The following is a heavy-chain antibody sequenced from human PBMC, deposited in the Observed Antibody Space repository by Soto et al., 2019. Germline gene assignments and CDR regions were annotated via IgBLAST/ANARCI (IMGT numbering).Heavy chain of an antibody. J-gene: IGHJ5*02. Sequence: SETLSLTCTVSGGSISSGGYYWSWIRQHPGKGLEWIGYIYYSGSTYYNPSLKSRVTISVDTSKNQFSLRLSSVTAADTAVYYCARRGHIAVAGTFDPWGQGTLVTVSS. CDR3: ARRGHIAVAGTFDP. CDR2: IYYSGST. V-gene: IGHV4-31*03. D-gene: IGHD6-19*01. CDR1: GGSISSGGYY.